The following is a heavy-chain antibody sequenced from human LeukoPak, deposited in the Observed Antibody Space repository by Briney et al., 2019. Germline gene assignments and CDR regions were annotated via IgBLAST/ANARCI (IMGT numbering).Heavy chain of an antibody. CDR2: IKQDGSEK. D-gene: IGHD3-10*01. CDR1: GFTISSYW. V-gene: IGHV3-7*01. Sequence: GGSLRLSCAASGFTISSYWMSWVRQAPGKGLEWVANIKQDGSEKYYVDSVKGRFTISRDNAKNSLYLQMNSLRAEDTAVYYCARDRNYYGSGSPMLDYWGQGTLVTVSS. J-gene: IGHJ4*02. CDR3: ARDRNYYGSGSPMLDY.